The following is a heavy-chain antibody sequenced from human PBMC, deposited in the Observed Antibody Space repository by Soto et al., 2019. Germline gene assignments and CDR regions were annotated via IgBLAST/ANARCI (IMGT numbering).Heavy chain of an antibody. Sequence: ASVKVSCKASGGTFSSYAISWVRQAPGQGLEWMGGINPNSGGTNYAQKFQGRVTMTRDTSISTAYMELSRLRSDDTAVYYCAREGARTGTTRYYYYGMDVWGQGTTVTVSS. V-gene: IGHV1-2*02. J-gene: IGHJ6*02. CDR3: AREGARTGTTRYYYYGMDV. CDR2: INPNSGGT. CDR1: GGTFSSYA. D-gene: IGHD1-7*01.